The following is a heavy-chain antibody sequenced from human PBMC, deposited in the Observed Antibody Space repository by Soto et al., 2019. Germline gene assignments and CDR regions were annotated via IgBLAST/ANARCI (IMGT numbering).Heavy chain of an antibody. CDR3: ARGMSHDILTGYYFDY. Sequence: SETLSLTCTVSGGSISSYYWSWIRQPPGKGLEWIGYIYYSGSTNYNPSLKSRVTISVDTSKNQFSLKLSSVTAADTAVYYCARGMSHDILTGYYFDYWGQGTLVTVS. CDR2: IYYSGST. J-gene: IGHJ4*02. D-gene: IGHD3-9*01. V-gene: IGHV4-59*01. CDR1: GGSISSYY.